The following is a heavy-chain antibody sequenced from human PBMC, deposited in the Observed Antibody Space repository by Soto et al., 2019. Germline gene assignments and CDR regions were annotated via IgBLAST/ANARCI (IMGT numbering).Heavy chain of an antibody. J-gene: IGHJ4*02. CDR2: IKRKTEGGAT. CDR3: TSVFYDSSGNPDS. CDR1: GFTFSYAW. D-gene: IGHD3-22*01. Sequence: EVQLVESGGGLVKPGESLRLSCAASGFTFSYAWMNWVRQAPGKGLEWVGRIKRKTEGGATDYAAPVKGRFTISRDDSKNTLYLQMNSLKTEDTAVYYCTSVFYDSSGNPDSWGQGTLVTVSS. V-gene: IGHV3-15*07.